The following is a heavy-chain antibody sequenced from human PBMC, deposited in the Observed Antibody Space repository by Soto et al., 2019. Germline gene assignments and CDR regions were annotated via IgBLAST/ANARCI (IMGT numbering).Heavy chain of an antibody. J-gene: IGHJ6*03. V-gene: IGHV3-30*18. CDR2: ISYDGSFV. D-gene: IGHD3-16*01. Sequence: PGGSLRLSCVVSGLTFSDYGFHWVRQAPGKGLDWVAAISYDGSFVYYADSVRGRFTISRDNSRNTLDLQMNTLRHEDTAVYYCAKERGGNRDFAMDVWGEGRSVTVSS. CDR1: GLTFSDYG. CDR3: AKERGGNRDFAMDV.